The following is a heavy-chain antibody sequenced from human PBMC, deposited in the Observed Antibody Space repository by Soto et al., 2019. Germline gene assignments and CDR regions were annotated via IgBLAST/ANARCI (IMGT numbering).Heavy chain of an antibody. CDR1: GGSISSGGYS. D-gene: IGHD6-13*01. Sequence: SETLSLTCAVSGGSISSGGYSWNWIRQPPGKGLEWVGYIYHSGSTYYNPTLKSRVTISVDRSKNQFSLKLISVTAADTAVYYCATAEQQFIPHAFDIWGQGTMVTVSS. J-gene: IGHJ3*02. V-gene: IGHV4-30-2*01. CDR3: ATAEQQFIPHAFDI. CDR2: IYHSGST.